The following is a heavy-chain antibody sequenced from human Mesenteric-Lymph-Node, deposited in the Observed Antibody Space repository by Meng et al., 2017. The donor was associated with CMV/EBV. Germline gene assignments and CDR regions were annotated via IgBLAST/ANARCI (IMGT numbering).Heavy chain of an antibody. CDR1: GGSVSSGSYY. CDR2: IYYSGTT. J-gene: IGHJ2*01. Sequence: VSGGSVSSGSYYWSWIRQPPGKGLEWIGYIYYSGTTNYNPSLKSRVTISVDTSKKQFSLMLSSVTAADTAVYYCARTDYGDYALLDFWGRGTLVTVSS. CDR3: ARTDYGDYALLDF. D-gene: IGHD4-17*01. V-gene: IGHV4-61*01.